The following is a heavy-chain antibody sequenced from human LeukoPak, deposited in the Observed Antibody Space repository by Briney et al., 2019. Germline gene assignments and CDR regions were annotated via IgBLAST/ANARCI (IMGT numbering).Heavy chain of an antibody. V-gene: IGHV3-7*01. Sequence: GGSLRLSCAASGFTFRNYWMGWVRQAPGKGLEWVANTKPDGSAEYYADSVRGRFTTSRDNANNLLYLQMNRLRAEDTAVYYCARGSGLNTNFDYWGQGTLVTVSS. J-gene: IGHJ4*02. CDR1: GFTFRNYW. CDR2: TKPDGSAE. D-gene: IGHD5-12*01. CDR3: ARGSGLNTNFDY.